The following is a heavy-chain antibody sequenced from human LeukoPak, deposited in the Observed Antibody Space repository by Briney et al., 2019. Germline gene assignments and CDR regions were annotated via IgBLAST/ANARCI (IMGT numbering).Heavy chain of an antibody. CDR3: ARVIGYCSGGSCYTRVDAFDI. V-gene: IGHV1-2*02. CDR1: GGTFSSYA. D-gene: IGHD2-15*01. CDR2: INPNSGGT. Sequence: GASVKVSCKASGGTFSSYAISWVRQAPGQGLEWMGWINPNSGGTNYAQKFQGRVTMTRDTSISTAYMELSRLRSDDTAVYYCARVIGYCSGGSCYTRVDAFDIWGQGTMVTVSS. J-gene: IGHJ3*02.